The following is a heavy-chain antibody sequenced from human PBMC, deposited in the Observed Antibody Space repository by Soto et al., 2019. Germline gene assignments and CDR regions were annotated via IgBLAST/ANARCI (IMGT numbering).Heavy chain of an antibody. CDR3: ARDVEAPGHCSGGSCYSGAFDI. J-gene: IGHJ3*02. CDR2: IKQDGSEK. V-gene: IGHV3-7*01. Sequence: EVQLVESGGGLVQPGGSLRLSCAASGFTLSSYWMSWVRQAPGKGLEWVANIKQDGSEKYYVDSVKGRFTISRDNAKNSLYLQMNSLRAEDTAVYYCARDVEAPGHCSGGSCYSGAFDIWGQGTMVTVSS. D-gene: IGHD2-15*01. CDR1: GFTLSSYW.